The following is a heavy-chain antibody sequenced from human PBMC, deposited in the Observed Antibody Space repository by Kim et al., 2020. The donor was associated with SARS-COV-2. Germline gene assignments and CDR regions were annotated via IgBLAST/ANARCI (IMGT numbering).Heavy chain of an antibody. D-gene: IGHD3-10*01. CDR1: GGSISSYY. Sequence: SETLSLTCTVSGGSISSYYWSWIRQPPVKGLEWIGYIYYSGSTNYNPSLKSRVTISVDTSKNQFSLKLSSVTAADTAVYYCARDDIYGPQDYWGQGTLVTVSS. J-gene: IGHJ4*02. V-gene: IGHV4-59*01. CDR2: IYYSGST. CDR3: ARDDIYGPQDY.